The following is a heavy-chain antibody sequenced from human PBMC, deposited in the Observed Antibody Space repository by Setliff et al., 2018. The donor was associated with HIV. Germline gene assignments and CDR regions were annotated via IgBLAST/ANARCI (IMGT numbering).Heavy chain of an antibody. J-gene: IGHJ4*02. D-gene: IGHD3-22*01. CDR3: ARHSGLGGYYSPFDY. CDR1: SDSIRFYY. Sequence: SETLSLTCTVSSDSIRFYYWTWIRQPPGKGLEWIGRIYTSGSTNYNPSLKSRVTMSVDTSKNQFYLKLSSVTAADTTVYYCARHSGLGGYYSPFDYWGPGTLVTVSS. V-gene: IGHV4-4*07. CDR2: IYTSGST.